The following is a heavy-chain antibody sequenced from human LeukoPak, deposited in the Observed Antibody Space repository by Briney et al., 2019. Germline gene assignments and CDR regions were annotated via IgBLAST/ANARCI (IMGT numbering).Heavy chain of an antibody. J-gene: IGHJ3*02. V-gene: IGHV1-2*02. Sequence: ASVKVSCKASGYTFTGYYMHWVRQAPGQGLEWMGWINPNSGGTNYAQKFQGRVTMTRDTSIGTAYMELSRLRSDDTAVYYCARSGIPYYYGSGHVSAFDIWGQGTMVTVSS. CDR3: ARSGIPYYYGSGHVSAFDI. D-gene: IGHD3-10*01. CDR1: GYTFTGYY. CDR2: INPNSGGT.